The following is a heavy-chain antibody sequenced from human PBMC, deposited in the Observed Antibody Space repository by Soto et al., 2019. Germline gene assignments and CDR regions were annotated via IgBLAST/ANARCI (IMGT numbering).Heavy chain of an antibody. J-gene: IGHJ3*02. D-gene: IGHD2-15*01. CDR2: IYYSGST. CDR3: ARHTRYCSGGSCYRAAFDI. Sequence: PSETLSLTCTVSGGSISSYYWSWIRQPPGKGLEWIGYIYYSGSTNYNPSLKSRVTISVDTSKNQFSLKLSSVTAADTAVYYCARHTRYCSGGSCYRAAFDIWGQGTMVTVSS. V-gene: IGHV4-59*08. CDR1: GGSISSYY.